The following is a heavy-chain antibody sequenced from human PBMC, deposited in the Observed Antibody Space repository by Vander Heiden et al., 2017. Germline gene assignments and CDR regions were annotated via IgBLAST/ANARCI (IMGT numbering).Heavy chain of an antibody. V-gene: IGHV1-24*01. CDR2: IEPEDGKT. D-gene: IGHD6-19*01. Sequence: QVQLVQSGAEVTKPGASVKVSCQVSGYTLKDLSMHWVRQAPGKGLEWMGGIEPEDGKTFYGQKFQGRVTMTEDISTDTGYMEVSSLTSEDTAVYFCTTGDTSGYFEYWGQGTLVTVSS. J-gene: IGHJ4*02. CDR3: TTGDTSGYFEY. CDR1: GYTLKDLS.